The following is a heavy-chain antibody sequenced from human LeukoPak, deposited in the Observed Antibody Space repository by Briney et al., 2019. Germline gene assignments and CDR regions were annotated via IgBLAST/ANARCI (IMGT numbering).Heavy chain of an antibody. J-gene: IGHJ4*02. D-gene: IGHD5-18*01. Sequence: GESLKISCKGSGYSFTSYWIGWVRQMPGKGLEWMGLIYPGDSDTRYSPSFQGQVTISADKSVSTAYLQWSSLKASDTAIYYCATVNTATLFYFDYWGQGTLVTVSS. CDR2: IYPGDSDT. V-gene: IGHV5-51*01. CDR3: ATVNTATLFYFDY. CDR1: GYSFTSYW.